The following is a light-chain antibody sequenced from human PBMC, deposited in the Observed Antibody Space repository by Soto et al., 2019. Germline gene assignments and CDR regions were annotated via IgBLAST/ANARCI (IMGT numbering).Light chain of an antibody. CDR1: SSDVGSYNL. V-gene: IGLV2-23*01. CDR3: CSYAGSSTLVYV. J-gene: IGLJ1*01. CDR2: EGS. Sequence: QSVLTQPVSVSGSPGQSITISCTGTSSDVGSYNLVSWYQQHPGKAPKLMIYEGSKRPSGVSNRFSGSKSGNTASLTISGLQAEDEADYYCCSYAGSSTLVYVFGTGTKVTVL.